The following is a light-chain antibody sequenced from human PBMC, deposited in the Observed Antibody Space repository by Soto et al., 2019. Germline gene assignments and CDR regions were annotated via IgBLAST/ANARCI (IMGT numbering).Light chain of an antibody. J-gene: IGLJ3*02. CDR3: AAWDDSLSGRV. CDR2: AVT. CDR1: SSDVGGYNL. V-gene: IGLV2-14*01. Sequence: QSVLTQPASVSGSPGQSITISCSGTSSDVGGYNLVSWYQQHPDRAPKLMIYAVTNRPSGVSNRFSGSKSGTSASLAISGLRSEDEADYYCAAWDDSLSGRVFGGGTKVTVL.